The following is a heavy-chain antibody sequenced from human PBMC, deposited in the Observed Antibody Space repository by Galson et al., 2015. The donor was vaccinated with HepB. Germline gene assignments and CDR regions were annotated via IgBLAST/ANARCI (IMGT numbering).Heavy chain of an antibody. J-gene: IGHJ3*02. Sequence: SLRLSCAAFGFTFSSYAMSWVRQAPGKGLEWVSAISGSGGSTYYADSVKGRFTISRDNSKNTLYLQMNSLRAEDTAVYYCAKFGLYSVGVETDDAFDIWGQGTMVTVSS. V-gene: IGHV3-23*01. D-gene: IGHD3-16*01. CDR2: ISGSGGST. CDR1: GFTFSSYA. CDR3: AKFGLYSVGVETDDAFDI.